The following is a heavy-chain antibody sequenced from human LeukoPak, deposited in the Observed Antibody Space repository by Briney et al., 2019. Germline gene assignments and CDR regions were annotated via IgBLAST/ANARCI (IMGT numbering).Heavy chain of an antibody. D-gene: IGHD3-10*01. V-gene: IGHV3-33*01. CDR1: GFTFNSYG. Sequence: PGGSLRLSCAASGFTFNSYGMHWVRQAPGKGLEWVAVIWYDGSNKYYADSVKGRFTISRDNSKNTLYLQMNSLRAEDTAVYYCATVAGRFYGSGSYQGLDCWGQGTLVTVSS. CDR2: IWYDGSNK. CDR3: ATVAGRFYGSGSYQGLDC. J-gene: IGHJ4*02.